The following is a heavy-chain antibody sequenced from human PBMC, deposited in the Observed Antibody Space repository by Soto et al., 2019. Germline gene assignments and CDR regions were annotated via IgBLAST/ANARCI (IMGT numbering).Heavy chain of an antibody. CDR3: ARPDEGGYNSNHHYYYAKDV. CDR2: IIPIFRIT. D-gene: IGHD1-20*01. CDR1: GGTFRSFA. J-gene: IGHJ6*02. Sequence: QVQLVQSGAEVKKPGSSVKVSCTVSGGTFRSFAISWVRQAPGQGLEWMGGIIPIFRITNYAQKFQGRVTITADESTSTAYMELSSLRSEDTAVYYCARPDEGGYNSNHHYYYAKDVWGQGTTVTVTS. V-gene: IGHV1-69*01.